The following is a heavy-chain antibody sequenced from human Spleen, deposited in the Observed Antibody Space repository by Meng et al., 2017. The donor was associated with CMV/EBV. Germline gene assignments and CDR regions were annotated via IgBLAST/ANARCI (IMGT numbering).Heavy chain of an antibody. D-gene: IGHD3-16*02. V-gene: IGHV3-23*01. J-gene: IGHJ4*02. CDR2: ITGSSSST. CDR3: AKGDYDYTWGNYRPPLYFGH. Sequence: AMGWVRQAPGKGLEWVSSITGSSSSTDYAGSVKGRFTISRDNSNNTLYLQMNSLRAEDTAVYFCAKGDYDYTWGNYRPPLYFGHWGQGTLVTVSS. CDR1: A.